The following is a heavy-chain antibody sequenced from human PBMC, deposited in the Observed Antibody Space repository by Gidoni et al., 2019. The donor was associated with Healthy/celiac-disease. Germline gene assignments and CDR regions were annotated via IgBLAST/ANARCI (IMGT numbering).Heavy chain of an antibody. V-gene: IGHV1-18*04. D-gene: IGHD3-10*01. J-gene: IGHJ4*02. Sequence: QVQLVQSGAEVKKPGASVKVPCKASGYTFTSYGSSWVRQASGQGLEWMGWISAYNDNTNYAQKLQGRVTMTTDTSTSTAYMELRRLRSDDTAVYYCARDLNSALWPNFDYWGQGTLVTVSS. CDR2: ISAYNDNT. CDR3: ARDLNSALWPNFDY. CDR1: GYTFTSYG.